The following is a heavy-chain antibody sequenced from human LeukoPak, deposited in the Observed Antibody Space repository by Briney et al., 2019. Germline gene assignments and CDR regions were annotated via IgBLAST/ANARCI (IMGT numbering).Heavy chain of an antibody. Sequence: GGSLRLSCTASGFSFSGHWMRWARQLPGKGLVWVSRISPTGSTTSYADSVKGRFTVSRDNAKNTLYLQVNNLRAEDTAVYYCARGPNSNWSGLDFWGQGTLLTVSS. J-gene: IGHJ4*02. D-gene: IGHD6-6*01. V-gene: IGHV3-74*01. CDR1: GFSFSGHW. CDR2: ISPTGSTT. CDR3: ARGPNSNWSGLDF.